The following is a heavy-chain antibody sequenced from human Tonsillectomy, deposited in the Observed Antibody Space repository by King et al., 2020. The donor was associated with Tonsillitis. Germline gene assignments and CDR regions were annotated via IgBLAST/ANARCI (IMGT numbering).Heavy chain of an antibody. Sequence: QLQESGPGLVKPSETLSLTCTVSGGSISSYYWSWIRQPPGKGLEWIGDSYYSGSTNYNPSLKSRVTMSVDTSKSQFSLKLSSVTAADTAVYYCAREISLADAFDIWGQGTMVTVSS. D-gene: IGHD1-1*01. J-gene: IGHJ3*02. CDR1: GGSISSYY. CDR2: SYYSGST. V-gene: IGHV4-59*01. CDR3: AREISLADAFDI.